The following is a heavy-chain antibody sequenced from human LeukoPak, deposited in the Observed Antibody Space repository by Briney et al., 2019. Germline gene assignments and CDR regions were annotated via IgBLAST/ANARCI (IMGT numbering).Heavy chain of an antibody. D-gene: IGHD2-2*02. J-gene: IGHJ5*02. CDR1: GFTFSSYG. V-gene: IGHV3-23*01. Sequence: GGTLRLSCAASGFTFSSYGMSWVRQAPGKGLEWVSAISGSGGSTYHADSVKGRFTISRDNSKNTLYLQMNSLRAEDTVVYYCAKALYTPSGWFDPWGQGTLVTVSS. CDR2: ISGSGGST. CDR3: AKALYTPSGWFDP.